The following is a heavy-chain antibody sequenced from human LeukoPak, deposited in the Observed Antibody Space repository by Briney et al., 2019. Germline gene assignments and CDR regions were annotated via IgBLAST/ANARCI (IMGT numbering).Heavy chain of an antibody. CDR2: IHYSGNT. Sequence: SETLSLTCTVSGGSISSYYWSWIRQPPGKGLEWIAYIHYSGNTNYNPSLKSRVTISVHTSANQFSLKLSSVTAADTAVYYCARTKDIVVVPAAIFTFDIWGQGTMVTVSS. V-gene: IGHV4-59*01. CDR1: GGSISSYY. J-gene: IGHJ3*02. CDR3: ARTKDIVVVPAAIFTFDI. D-gene: IGHD2-2*01.